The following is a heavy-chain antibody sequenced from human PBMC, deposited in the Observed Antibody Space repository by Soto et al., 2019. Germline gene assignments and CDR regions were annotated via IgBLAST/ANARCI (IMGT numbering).Heavy chain of an antibody. Sequence: GGSLRLSCAASGFTFSSYAMSWVRQAPGKGLEWVSAISGSGGSTYYADSVKGRFTISRDNSKNTLYLQMNSLRAEDTAVYYCAKDTEATMIVVVNYFDYWGQRTLVTVSS. D-gene: IGHD3-22*01. CDR2: ISGSGGST. J-gene: IGHJ4*02. CDR3: AKDTEATMIVVVNYFDY. V-gene: IGHV3-23*01. CDR1: GFTFSSYA.